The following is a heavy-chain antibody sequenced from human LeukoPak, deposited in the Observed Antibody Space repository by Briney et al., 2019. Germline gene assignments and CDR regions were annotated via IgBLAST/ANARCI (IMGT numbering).Heavy chain of an antibody. CDR3: AKDEVAGGATTPADY. V-gene: IGHV3-30*18. J-gene: IGHJ4*02. D-gene: IGHD1-26*01. CDR1: GFTFSSYG. Sequence: HPGRSLRLSCAASGFTFSSYGMHWVRQAPGKGLEWVAVISYDGSNKYYADSVKGRFTISRDNSKNTLYLQMNSLRAEDTAVYYCAKDEVAGGATTPADYWGQGTLVTVSS. CDR2: ISYDGSNK.